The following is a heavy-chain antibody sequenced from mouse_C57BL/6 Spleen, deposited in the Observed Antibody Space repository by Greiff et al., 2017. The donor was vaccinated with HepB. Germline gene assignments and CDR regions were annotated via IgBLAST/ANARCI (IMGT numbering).Heavy chain of an antibody. D-gene: IGHD6-1*01. J-gene: IGHJ3*01. CDR1: GYTFTSYW. CDR3: ASLWAGFAY. CDR2: IDPSDSYT. V-gene: IGHV1-50*01. Sequence: VQLQQSGAELVKPGASVKLSCKASGYTFTSYWMQWVKQRPGQGLEWIGEIDPSDSYTNYNQKFKGKATLTVDTSSSTAYMQLSSLTSEDSAVYYCASLWAGFAYWGQGTLVTVSA.